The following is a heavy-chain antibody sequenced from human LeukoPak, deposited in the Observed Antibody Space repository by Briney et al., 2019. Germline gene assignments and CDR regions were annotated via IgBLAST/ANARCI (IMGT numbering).Heavy chain of an antibody. V-gene: IGHV3-23*01. D-gene: IGHD4-11*01. CDR1: GVTVSSNY. CDR2: IGGTGVST. J-gene: IGHJ6*03. CDR3: AKYITVGTNSYYYYMDV. Sequence: PGGSLRLSCAASGVTVSSNYMSWVRQAPGKGLECVSYIGGTGVSTYYADSVRGRFTISRDNSKNTLFLQMNSLRAEDTAVYYCAKYITVGTNSYYYYMDVWGKGTTVTVSS.